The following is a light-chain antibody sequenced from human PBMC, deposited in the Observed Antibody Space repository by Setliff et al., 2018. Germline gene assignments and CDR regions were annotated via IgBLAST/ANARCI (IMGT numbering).Light chain of an antibody. V-gene: IGLV2-8*01. CDR3: ISYAGSNNYV. CDR1: SSDVGGYKY. CDR2: EVT. Sequence: QSALTQPPSASGSPGQSVTISCTGTSSDVGGYKYVSWFQQHPGKAPKLMIYEVTKRPSGVPDRFSGSKSSNTASLTVSGLQAEDEADYYCISYAGSNNYVFGTGTKVTVL. J-gene: IGLJ1*01.